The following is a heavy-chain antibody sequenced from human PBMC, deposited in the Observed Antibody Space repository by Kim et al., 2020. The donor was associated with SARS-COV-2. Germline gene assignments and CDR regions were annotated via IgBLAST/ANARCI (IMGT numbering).Heavy chain of an antibody. D-gene: IGHD2-8*01. Sequence: SETLSLTCTVSGGSISSSSYYWGWIRQPPGKGLEWIGSIYYSGSTYYNPSLKSRVTISVDTSKNQFSLKLSSVTAADTGVYYCARLVGTKGRHVANWFDP. V-gene: IGHV4-39*01. CDR2: IYYSGST. CDR1: GGSISSSSYY. CDR3: ARLVGTKGRHVANWFDP. J-gene: IGHJ5*02.